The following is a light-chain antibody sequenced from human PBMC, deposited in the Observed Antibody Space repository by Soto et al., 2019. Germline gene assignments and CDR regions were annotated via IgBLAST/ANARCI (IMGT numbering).Light chain of an antibody. CDR1: QSVRSSY. CDR2: GES. V-gene: IGKV3-20*01. CDR3: QHYGSPLS. J-gene: IGKJ4*01. Sequence: EIVLTQSPGTLSLSPGGRATLSCRASQSVRSSYFAWYQQRPGQAPRLLIFGESFRATGIPDRFSGSGSGTYFTLTISRLVPEDFAVYYRQHYGSPLSFGGGTKVDIK.